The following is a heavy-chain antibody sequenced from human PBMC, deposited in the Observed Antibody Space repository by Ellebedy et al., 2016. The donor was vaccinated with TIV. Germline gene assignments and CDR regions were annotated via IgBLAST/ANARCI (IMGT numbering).Heavy chain of an antibody. CDR1: GFSFSSFG. CDR3: AKGTLRIWFGELS. V-gene: IGHV3-30*18. J-gene: IGHJ5*02. Sequence: GESLKISCAASGFSFSSFGMHWVRQAPGKGLEWVAVISYDGSFKYYADSVKGRFTISRDKSKSTLYLQLNSLRTEDTAMYFCAKGTLRIWFGELSWGQGTLVTVSS. D-gene: IGHD3-10*01. CDR2: ISYDGSFK.